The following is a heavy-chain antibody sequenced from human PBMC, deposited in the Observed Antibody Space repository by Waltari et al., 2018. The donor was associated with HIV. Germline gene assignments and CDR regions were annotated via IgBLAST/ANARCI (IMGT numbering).Heavy chain of an antibody. J-gene: IGHJ4*02. CDR3: TTRIVGPTFDY. Sequence: EVQLVESGGGLVKPGGSLRLSCSASGFTFNIAWMSWDRQTPGKEMEWGGSIKSKTDGGTTNYAAPVNGRFTISRDDSKNTLYLQMNSLRTEDTAVYYCTTRIVGPTFDYWGQGTLVTVSS. CDR1: GFTFNIAW. V-gene: IGHV3-15*01. CDR2: IKSKTDGGTT. D-gene: IGHD1-26*01.